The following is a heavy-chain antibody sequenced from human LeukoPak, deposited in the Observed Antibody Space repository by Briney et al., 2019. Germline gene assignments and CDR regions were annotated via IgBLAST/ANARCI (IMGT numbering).Heavy chain of an antibody. CDR3: ARSFSSSWPWDAFDI. V-gene: IGHV3-13*01. Sequence: GGSLRLSCAASGFTFSSYDMHWVRQATGKGLEWVSAIGTAGDTYYPGSVKGRFTISRENAENSLYLQMNSLRAEDTAVYYCARSFSSSWPWDAFDIWGQGTMVTVSS. CDR2: IGTAGDT. D-gene: IGHD6-13*01. CDR1: GFTFSSYD. J-gene: IGHJ3*02.